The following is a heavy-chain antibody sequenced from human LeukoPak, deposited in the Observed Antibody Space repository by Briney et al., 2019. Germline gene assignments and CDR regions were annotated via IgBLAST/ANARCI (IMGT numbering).Heavy chain of an antibody. Sequence: GGSLRLSCAASGFTFSKYWMHWVRQAPGKGLVRVSRINTDGSGTSYADSVKGRFIISRDSAKNTLYLQMNSLRAEDTAVYYCARTVYYYGSGSYSNWFDPWGQGTLVTVSS. CDR3: ARTVYYYGSGSYSNWFDP. CDR1: GFTFSKYW. J-gene: IGHJ5*02. CDR2: INTDGSGT. D-gene: IGHD3-10*01. V-gene: IGHV3-74*01.